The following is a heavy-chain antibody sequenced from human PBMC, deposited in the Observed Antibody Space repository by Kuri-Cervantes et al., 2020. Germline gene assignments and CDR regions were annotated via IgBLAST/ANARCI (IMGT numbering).Heavy chain of an antibody. Sequence: GESLKISCAASGFTFSSYWMDWVRQAPGKGLKWVANIKPDGSEEYYVDSVKGRFAISRDNAKNSLSLQMNSLRAEDTAVYYCARNRYYAMDVWGQGTTVTVSS. CDR2: IKPDGSEE. V-gene: IGHV3-7*01. D-gene: IGHD3-16*02. J-gene: IGHJ6*02. CDR3: ARNRYYAMDV. CDR1: GFTFSSYW.